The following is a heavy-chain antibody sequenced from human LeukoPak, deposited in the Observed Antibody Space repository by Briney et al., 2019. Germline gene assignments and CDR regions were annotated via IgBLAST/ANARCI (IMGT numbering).Heavy chain of an antibody. Sequence: PGRSLRLSCAASGFTFSDYYMSWIRQAPGKGLEGVYYISSSGSTIYYADSVKGRFTISRDNAKNSLYLQMNSLRAEDTAVYYCARVGGDIAARPERGYYYYYMDVWGKGTTVTVSS. V-gene: IGHV3-11*04. CDR1: GFTFSDYY. D-gene: IGHD6-6*01. CDR3: ARVGGDIAARPERGYYYYYMDV. J-gene: IGHJ6*03. CDR2: ISSSGSTI.